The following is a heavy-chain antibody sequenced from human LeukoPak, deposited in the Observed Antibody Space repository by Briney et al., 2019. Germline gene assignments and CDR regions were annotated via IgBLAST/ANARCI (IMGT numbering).Heavy chain of an antibody. CDR2: IYSGGST. J-gene: IGHJ4*02. D-gene: IGHD3-16*01. Sequence: GGSLRLSCAASGFTVSSNYMSWVRQAPGKGLEWVSVIYSGGSTYYADSVKGRFTISRDNSKNTLYLQMNSLRAEDTAVYYCATYVWAHTYFDYWGQGTLVTVSS. CDR1: GFTVSSNY. CDR3: ATYVWAHTYFDY. V-gene: IGHV3-53*01.